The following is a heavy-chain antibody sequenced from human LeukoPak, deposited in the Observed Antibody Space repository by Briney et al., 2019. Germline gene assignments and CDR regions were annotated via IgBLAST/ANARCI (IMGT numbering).Heavy chain of an antibody. Sequence: SETLSLTCTVSGGSISSYYWSWIRPPPGKGLEWIGYIYYSGSTNYNPSLKSRVTISVDTSKNQFSLKLSSVTAADTAVYYCAREVLRFLLGNWGQGTLVTVSS. V-gene: IGHV4-59*01. CDR3: AREVLRFLLGN. CDR1: GGSISSYY. D-gene: IGHD3-3*01. CDR2: IYYSGST. J-gene: IGHJ4*02.